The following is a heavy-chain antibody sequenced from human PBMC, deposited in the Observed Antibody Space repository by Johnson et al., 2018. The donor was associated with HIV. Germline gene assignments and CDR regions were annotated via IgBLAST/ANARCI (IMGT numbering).Heavy chain of an antibody. Sequence: QVQLVESGGGLIQPGGSLRLSCAASGFTFSTYALHWVRQAPGKGLEWVAVISYDGSNKYYADSVKGRFTISRDHSKNTLYLQMNSLRAEDTAVYYCARDPTYYNFWSGYYSGAFDIWGQGTMVTVSS. D-gene: IGHD3-3*01. CDR3: ARDPTYYNFWSGYYSGAFDI. V-gene: IGHV3-30-3*01. J-gene: IGHJ3*02. CDR1: GFTFSTYA. CDR2: ISYDGSNK.